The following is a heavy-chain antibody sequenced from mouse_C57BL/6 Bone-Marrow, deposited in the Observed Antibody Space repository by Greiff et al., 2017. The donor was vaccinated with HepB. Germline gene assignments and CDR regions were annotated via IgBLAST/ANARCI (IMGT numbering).Heavy chain of an antibody. V-gene: IGHV1-26*01. CDR1: GYTFTDYY. CDR2: INPNNGGT. D-gene: IGHD2-3*01. CDR3: ARPGYYSWFAY. Sequence: EVKLQQSGPELVKPGASVKISCKASGYTFTDYYMNWVKQSHGKSLEWIGDINPNNGGTSYNQKFKGKATLTVDKSSSTAYMELRSLTSEDSAVYYCARPGYYSWFAYWGQGTLVTVSA. J-gene: IGHJ3*01.